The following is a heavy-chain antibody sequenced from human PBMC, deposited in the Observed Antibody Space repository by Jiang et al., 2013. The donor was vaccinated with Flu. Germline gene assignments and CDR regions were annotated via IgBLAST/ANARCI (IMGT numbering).Heavy chain of an antibody. D-gene: IGHD3-10*01. CDR1: GFSLSTSGMC. Sequence: KPTQTLTLTCTFSGFSLSTSGMCVSWIRQPPGKALEWLVRIDWDDDKYYSTSLKTRLTISKDTSKNQVVLTMTNMDPVDTATYYCARISCHWGSGSSDFDYWGQGILVTVSS. J-gene: IGHJ4*02. CDR3: ARISCHWGSGSSDFDY. CDR2: IDWDDDK. V-gene: IGHV2-70*11.